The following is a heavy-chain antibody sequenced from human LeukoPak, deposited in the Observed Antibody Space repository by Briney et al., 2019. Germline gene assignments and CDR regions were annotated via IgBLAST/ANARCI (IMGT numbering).Heavy chain of an antibody. CDR1: GGSISSYY. CDR3: AKGSGWLPEY. D-gene: IGHD2/OR15-2a*01. Sequence: SETLSLTCTVSGGSISSYYWSWIRQPPGKGLEWIGYIYYSGSTNYNPSLKGRVTISVDTSKNQFSLKLNFVTPADTAVYFCAKGSGWLPEYWGQGILVTVSS. J-gene: IGHJ4*02. CDR2: IYYSGST. V-gene: IGHV4-59*01.